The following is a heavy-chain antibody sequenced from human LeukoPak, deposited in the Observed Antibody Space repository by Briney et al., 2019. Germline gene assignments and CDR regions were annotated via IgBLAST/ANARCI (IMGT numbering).Heavy chain of an antibody. Sequence: SETLSLTCAVYGGSFSGYYWSWIRQPPGKGLGWIGEINHSGSTNYNPSLKSRVTISVDTSKNQFSLKLSSVTAADTAVYYCARGHIVLMVYEVSYYMDVWGKGTTVTVSS. V-gene: IGHV4-34*01. CDR2: INHSGST. CDR3: ARGHIVLMVYEVSYYMDV. J-gene: IGHJ6*03. D-gene: IGHD2-8*01. CDR1: GGSFSGYY.